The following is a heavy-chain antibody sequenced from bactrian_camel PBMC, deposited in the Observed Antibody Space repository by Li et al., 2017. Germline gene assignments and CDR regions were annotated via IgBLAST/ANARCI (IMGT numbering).Heavy chain of an antibody. CDR3: AVDYCSGGFGF. Sequence: HVQLVESGGGSVESGGSLRLSCAASGYTYTTYCMGWFRQGPGKEREGVASINTDANMLYYAEYVRGRFTISQDKAKNTLYLQMNSLKPEDTAMYYCAVDYCSGGFGFWGQGTQVTVS. J-gene: IGHJ6*01. CDR1: GYTYTTYC. D-gene: IGHD3*01. V-gene: IGHV3S1*01. CDR2: INTDANML.